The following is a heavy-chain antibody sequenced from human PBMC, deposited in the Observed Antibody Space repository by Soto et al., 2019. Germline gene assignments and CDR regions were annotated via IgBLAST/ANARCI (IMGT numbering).Heavy chain of an antibody. D-gene: IGHD6-13*01. J-gene: IGHJ6*02. CDR3: AREAAAERNYYGLDV. CDR2: ISGYNGNT. CDR1: GYIFSGYG. V-gene: IGHV1-18*01. Sequence: QVQLVQSGPEVRKPGASVKVSCKASGYIFSGYGISWVRQAPGQGLEWMGWISGYNGNTKFGERVQGRVNVTTDTSTSTAYMELRSLRSDDTAVYYCAREAAAERNYYGLDVWGQGTTVIVSS.